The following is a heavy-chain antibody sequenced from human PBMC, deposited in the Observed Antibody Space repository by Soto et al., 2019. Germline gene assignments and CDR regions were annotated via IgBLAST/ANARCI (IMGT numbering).Heavy chain of an antibody. D-gene: IGHD2-15*01. V-gene: IGHV3-21*01. J-gene: IGHJ6*02. CDR2: ISSSGYI. CDR1: GFNFNSYT. CDR3: ARDCSGGSCYPGMVV. Sequence: PGGSLRLSCAASGFNFNSYTMNWVRQAPGKRLEWLSSISSSGYIFSTDSVRGRFTISRDNAKNSVYLQINSLRAEDTAVYFCARDCSGGSCYPGMVVWGPGTTVKVSS.